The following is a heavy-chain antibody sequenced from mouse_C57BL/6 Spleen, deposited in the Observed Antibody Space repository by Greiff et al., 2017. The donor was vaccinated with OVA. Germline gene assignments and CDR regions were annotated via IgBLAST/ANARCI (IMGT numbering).Heavy chain of an antibody. Sequence: VQLQQSGAELVKPGASVKISCKASGYAFSSYWMNWVKQRPGKGLEWIGQIYPGDGDTNYNGKFKGKATLTADKSSSTAYMQLSSLPSEDSAVSFCAREVLRYGDFDVWGTGTTVTVSS. CDR2: IYPGDGDT. J-gene: IGHJ1*03. CDR3: AREVLRYGDFDV. CDR1: GYAFSSYW. D-gene: IGHD1-1*01. V-gene: IGHV1-80*01.